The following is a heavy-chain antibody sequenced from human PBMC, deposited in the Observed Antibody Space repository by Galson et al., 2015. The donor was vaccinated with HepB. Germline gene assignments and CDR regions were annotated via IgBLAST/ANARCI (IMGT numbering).Heavy chain of an antibody. Sequence: QSGAEVKKPGESLKVSCKASGGTFSSYAISWVRQAPGQGLEWMGRIIPILGIANYAQKFQGRVTITADKSTSTAYMELSSLRSEDTAVYYCARGDDYVWGSYRAGAFDIWGQGTMVTVSS. D-gene: IGHD3-16*02. CDR3: ARGDDYVWGSYRAGAFDI. V-gene: IGHV1-69*04. J-gene: IGHJ3*02. CDR2: IIPILGIA. CDR1: GGTFSSYA.